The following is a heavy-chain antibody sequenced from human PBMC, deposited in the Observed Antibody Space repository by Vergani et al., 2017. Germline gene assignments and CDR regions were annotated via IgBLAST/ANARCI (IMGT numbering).Heavy chain of an antibody. D-gene: IGHD2-2*01. CDR2: ISSSSSYI. CDR3: AREQRGGYCSSTSCYYQYYFDY. J-gene: IGHJ4*02. CDR1: GFTFSSYS. V-gene: IGHV3-21*04. Sequence: EVQLVESGGGLVKPGGSLRLSCAASGFTFSSYSMNWVRQAPGKGLEWVSSISSSSSYIYYADSVKGRFTISRDNAKNSLYLQMNSLRAEDTAVYYCAREQRGGYCSSTSCYYQYYFDYWGQGTLVTVSS.